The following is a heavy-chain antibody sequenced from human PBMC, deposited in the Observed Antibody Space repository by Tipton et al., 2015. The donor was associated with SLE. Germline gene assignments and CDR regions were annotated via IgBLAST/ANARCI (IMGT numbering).Heavy chain of an antibody. D-gene: IGHD3-10*01. CDR2: IYTSGST. Sequence: LRLSCTVSGGSISSGSYYWSWIRQPAGKGLEWIGRIYTSGSTNYNPSLKSRVTISVDTSKNQFSLKLSSMTAADTAVYYCARDRRGWYFDLWGRGTLVTVSS. V-gene: IGHV4-61*02. CDR1: GGSISSGSYY. J-gene: IGHJ2*01. CDR3: ARDRRGWYFDL.